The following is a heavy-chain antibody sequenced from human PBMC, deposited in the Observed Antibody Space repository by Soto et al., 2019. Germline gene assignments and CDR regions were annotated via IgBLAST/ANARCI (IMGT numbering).Heavy chain of an antibody. D-gene: IGHD3-22*01. V-gene: IGHV3-23*01. CDR3: AKAVYYYDSSGSNFDI. Sequence: GGSLRLSCAASGFTFSSYAMSWVRQAPGKGLEWVSAISGSGGSTYYADSVKGRFTISRDNSKNTLYLQMNGLRAEDTAVYYCAKAVYYYDSSGSNFDIWGQGTMVTVSS. CDR1: GFTFSSYA. J-gene: IGHJ3*02. CDR2: ISGSGGST.